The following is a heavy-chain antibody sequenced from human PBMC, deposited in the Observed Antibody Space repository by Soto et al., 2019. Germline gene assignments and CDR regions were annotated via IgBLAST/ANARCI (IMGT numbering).Heavy chain of an antibody. CDR1: GCSISSSSYY. CDR3: ARLWLLNWFDH. CDR2: IYYSGST. D-gene: IGHD3-22*01. Sequence: XETLSLTCTVAGCSISSSSYYWGWIRQPPGKGLEWIGSIYYSGSTYYNPSLKSRVTISVDTSKNQFSLKLSSVTAADTAVYYCARLWLLNWFDHWGQGTLVTVSS. V-gene: IGHV4-39*01. J-gene: IGHJ5*02.